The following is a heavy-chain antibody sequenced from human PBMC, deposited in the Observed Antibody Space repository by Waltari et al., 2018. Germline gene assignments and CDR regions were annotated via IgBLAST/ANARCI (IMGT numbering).Heavy chain of an antibody. J-gene: IGHJ4*02. CDR3: ARDSESGVDY. V-gene: IGHV4-59*01. D-gene: IGHD3-10*01. CDR1: GFTFGDYA. Sequence: VQLVESGGGLVQPGRSLRLYGTASGFTFGDYAMSWIRQPPGKGLEWIGYIYYSWSTNYNPALKRRVTISVDTSKNQFSLKLSSVTAADTAVYYCARDSESGVDYWGQGTLVTVSS. CDR2: IYYSWST.